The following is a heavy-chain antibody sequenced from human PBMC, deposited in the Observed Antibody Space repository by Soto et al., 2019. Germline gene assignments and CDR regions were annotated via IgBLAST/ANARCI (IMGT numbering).Heavy chain of an antibody. CDR2: IMPFFGSG. V-gene: IGHV1-69*01. CDR3: ARDRAGYYSHFVY. Sequence: QVYLVQSGAEVKKPGSSVKVSCKALRGTFTNYAFSWVRQAPGQGLEWMGGIMPFFGSGNYAQKFQGRINITADESTSSGYLELTSLRSEDTAVYYCARDRAGYYSHFVYWGQGTLVNVSS. CDR1: RGTFTNYA. J-gene: IGHJ4*02. D-gene: IGHD3-22*01.